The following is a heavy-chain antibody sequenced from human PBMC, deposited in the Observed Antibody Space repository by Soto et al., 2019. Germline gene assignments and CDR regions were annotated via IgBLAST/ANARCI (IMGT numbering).Heavy chain of an antibody. CDR1: GYTFTSYG. J-gene: IGHJ6*02. CDR3: ERVTYDYYGMDV. Sequence: QVELVQSGAEVKKPGASVKVSCKASGYTFTSYGISWVRQAPGQGLEWMGWISAYNGNTNYAQKLQGRVTMTPDTSTSTACTELRSLRSEDTDVNSWERVTYDYYGMDVWGQGTTVTVSS. CDR2: ISAYNGNT. V-gene: IGHV1-18*01.